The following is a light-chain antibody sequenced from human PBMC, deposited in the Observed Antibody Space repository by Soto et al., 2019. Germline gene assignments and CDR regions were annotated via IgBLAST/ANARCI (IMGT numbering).Light chain of an antibody. CDR1: QSISSW. V-gene: IGKV1-5*01. CDR3: QQYNSYWT. Sequence: DIQMTQSPSTLSASVGDRVTITCRASQSISSWLAWYQQKPGKAPKLLIYDASSLESVVSSRFSGSGYGTEFTLTISSLQPDDFAPYYCQQYNSYWTFGQGTKVEIK. CDR2: DAS. J-gene: IGKJ1*01.